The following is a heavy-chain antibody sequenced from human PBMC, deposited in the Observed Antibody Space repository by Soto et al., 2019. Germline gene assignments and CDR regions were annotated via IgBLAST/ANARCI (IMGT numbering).Heavy chain of an antibody. Sequence: EVQLLESGGGLVQPWGSLSLSCAASGFTFSSYAMSWVRQAPGKGLEWVSAISGSGGSTYYADSVKGRFTISRDNSKNTLYLQMNSLRADDTAVYYCAKDAPYCSGASCFDYWGQGTLVTVSS. CDR2: ISGSGGST. CDR1: GFTFSSYA. CDR3: AKDAPYCSGASCFDY. J-gene: IGHJ4*02. D-gene: IGHD2-15*01. V-gene: IGHV3-23*01.